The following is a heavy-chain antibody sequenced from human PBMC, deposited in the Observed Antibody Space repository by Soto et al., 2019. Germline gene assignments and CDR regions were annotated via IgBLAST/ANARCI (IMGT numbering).Heavy chain of an antibody. CDR2: ISAYNGNT. Sequence: GASVKVSCKASGYTFASYAISWMRQAPGQGLEWMGWISAYNGNTNYAQNLQGRVIMTADTSTSTAYMELRSLRSDDTAIYYCTREGSAPYYYYGMDAWGQGTTVTVSS. CDR3: TREGSAPYYYYGMDA. J-gene: IGHJ6*02. V-gene: IGHV1-18*01. D-gene: IGHD3-10*01. CDR1: GYTFASYA.